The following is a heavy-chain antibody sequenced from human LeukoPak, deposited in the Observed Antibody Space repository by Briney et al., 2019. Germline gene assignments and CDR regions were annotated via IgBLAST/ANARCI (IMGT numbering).Heavy chain of an antibody. CDR3: ASYGYSYVFDY. V-gene: IGHV4-31*03. D-gene: IGHD5-18*01. CDR1: GGSISSGGYY. J-gene: IGHJ4*02. CDR2: IYYTGST. Sequence: SETLSLTCTVSGGSISSGGYYWSWIRQLPGKGLEWIGYIYYTGSTYYNPSLESRLTISMDTSENQFSLKLTSVTAADTAVYYCASYGYSYVFDYWGQGTLVTVSS.